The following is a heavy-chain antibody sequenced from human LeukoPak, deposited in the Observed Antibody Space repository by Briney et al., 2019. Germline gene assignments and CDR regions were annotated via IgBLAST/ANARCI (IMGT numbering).Heavy chain of an antibody. Sequence: GGSLRLSCVASGFTFTNNWMTWFRQAPGKGLEWVANVNEDGSEQNYLDAVKGRFTISRDNAKNSVYLQMNSLRVEETAVYFCARYSRQYYFDLWGRGTLVTVSS. CDR3: ARYSRQYYFDL. D-gene: IGHD6-13*01. V-gene: IGHV3-7*01. CDR2: VNEDGSEQ. J-gene: IGHJ2*01. CDR1: GFTFTNNW.